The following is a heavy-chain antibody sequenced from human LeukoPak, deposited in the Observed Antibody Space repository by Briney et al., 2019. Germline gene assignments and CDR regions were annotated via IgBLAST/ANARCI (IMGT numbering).Heavy chain of an antibody. V-gene: IGHV3-43*02. Sequence: SGGSLRLSCAASGFTFDDYAMHWVRQAPGKGLEWVSLVSGDGGSTYYADSVKGRFTISRDNSKNSLYLQMNSLRTEGTALYYCAKAASYGDYPFYYFDYWGQGTLVTVSS. CDR2: VSGDGGST. CDR1: GFTFDDYA. J-gene: IGHJ4*02. D-gene: IGHD4-17*01. CDR3: AKAASYGDYPFYYFDY.